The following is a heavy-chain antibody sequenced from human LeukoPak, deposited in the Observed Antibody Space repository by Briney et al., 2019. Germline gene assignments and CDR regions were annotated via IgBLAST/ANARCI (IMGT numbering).Heavy chain of an antibody. CDR2: ISYDGSNK. J-gene: IGHJ3*02. D-gene: IGHD3-16*01. CDR1: GFTFSSYA. V-gene: IGHV3-30-3*01. CDR3: AREVGDEYIAFDI. Sequence: GGSLRLSCAASGFTFSSYAMHWVRQAPGKGLEWVGVISYDGSNKYYADSVKGRFTISRDNSKNTLYLQMNSLRAEDTAVYYCAREVGDEYIAFDIWGHGTMVTVSS.